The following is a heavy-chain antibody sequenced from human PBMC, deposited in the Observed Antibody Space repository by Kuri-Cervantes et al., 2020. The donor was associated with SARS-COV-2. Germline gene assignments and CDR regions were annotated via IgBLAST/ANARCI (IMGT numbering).Heavy chain of an antibody. Sequence: ASVKVSCKASGYIFTEYYMHWVRQAPGQGLEWMGWINPNSGGTNYTQRFQGRVTMTRDTSISTAYMELSRLRSDDTAVYYCARGGLAVAGGVWFDPWGQGTLVTVSS. D-gene: IGHD6-19*01. CDR2: INPNSGGT. CDR1: GYIFTEYY. V-gene: IGHV1-2*02. J-gene: IGHJ5*02. CDR3: ARGGLAVAGGVWFDP.